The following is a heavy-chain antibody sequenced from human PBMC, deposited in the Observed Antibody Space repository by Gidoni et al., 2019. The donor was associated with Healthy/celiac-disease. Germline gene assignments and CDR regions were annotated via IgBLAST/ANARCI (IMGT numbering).Heavy chain of an antibody. Sequence: EVQLLESGGGLVQPGGSLRLSCAASGFTFSSYAMRWVRQAPGKGLEWVSAMSGSGGSTYYADSVKGRFTISRDNSKNTLYLQMNSLRAEDTAVYYCAKGRSEETAEYFQHWGQGTLVTVSS. CDR3: AKGRSEETAEYFQH. CDR1: GFTFSSYA. CDR2: MSGSGGST. J-gene: IGHJ1*01. V-gene: IGHV3-23*01.